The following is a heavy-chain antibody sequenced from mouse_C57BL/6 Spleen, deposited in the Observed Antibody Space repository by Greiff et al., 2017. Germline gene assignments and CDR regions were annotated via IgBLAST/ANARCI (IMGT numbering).Heavy chain of an antibody. D-gene: IGHD1-1*01. CDR3: TRAYGSSSWYFDV. CDR2: ISSGGDYI. J-gene: IGHJ1*03. CDR1: GFTFSSYA. V-gene: IGHV5-9-1*02. Sequence: EVQVVESGEGLVKPGGSLKLSCAASGFTFSSYAMSWVRQTPEKRLEWVAYISSGGDYIYYADTVKGRFTISRDNARNTLYLQMSSLKSEDTAMYYCTRAYGSSSWYFDVWGTGTTVTVSS.